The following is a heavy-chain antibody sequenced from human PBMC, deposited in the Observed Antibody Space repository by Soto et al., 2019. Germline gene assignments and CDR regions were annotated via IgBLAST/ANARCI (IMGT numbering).Heavy chain of an antibody. V-gene: IGHV1-2*02. J-gene: IGHJ4*02. Sequence: ASVKVSCKASGYTFTAYYMHWVRQAPGQGLEWMGWVNPGNGTTSFAQKFQGRVTMTRDTSISTAYMELSGLRSDDTAMYYCARDTYANFDYWGQGTLGTVS. D-gene: IGHD2-8*01. CDR2: VNPGNGTT. CDR1: GYTFTAYY. CDR3: ARDTYANFDY.